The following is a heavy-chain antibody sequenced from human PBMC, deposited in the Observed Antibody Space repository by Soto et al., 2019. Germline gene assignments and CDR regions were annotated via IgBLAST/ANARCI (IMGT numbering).Heavy chain of an antibody. J-gene: IGHJ3*02. CDR1: GFTFSSYG. V-gene: IGHV3-33*01. CDR3: AREFNDYGDYPGAFDI. CDR2: IWYDGSNK. Sequence: GESLKISCAASGFTFSSYGMHWVRQAPGKGLEWVAVIWYDGSNKYYADSVKGRFTISRDNSKNTLYLQMNSLRAEDTAVYYCAREFNDYGDYPGAFDIWGQGTMVTVSS. D-gene: IGHD4-17*01.